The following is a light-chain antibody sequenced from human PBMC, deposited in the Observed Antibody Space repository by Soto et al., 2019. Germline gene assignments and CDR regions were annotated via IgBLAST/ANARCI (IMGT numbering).Light chain of an antibody. J-gene: IGKJ2*01. V-gene: IGKV1-33*01. Sequence: DIQMTQSPSSLSASVGDRVTITCQASQDISNYLNWYQQKPGKAPKLLIYDASNLETGVPSRVSGSGSGTDFTFTISSLQPEDIATYYCQQYDNLPPYTFGQGTKLEIK. CDR3: QQYDNLPPYT. CDR1: QDISNY. CDR2: DAS.